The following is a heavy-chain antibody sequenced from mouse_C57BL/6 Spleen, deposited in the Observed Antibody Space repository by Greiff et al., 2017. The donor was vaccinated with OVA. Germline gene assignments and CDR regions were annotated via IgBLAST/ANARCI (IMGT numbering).Heavy chain of an antibody. CDR1: GFTFSDYG. J-gene: IGHJ3*01. CDR2: ISSGSSTN. D-gene: IGHD1-1*01. CDR3: ASNIGDYYGSSYIAY. Sequence: EVQGVESGGGLVKPGGSLKLSCAASGFTFSDYGMHWVRQAPEKGLEWVAYISSGSSTNDYGDTVNDHFTNTRDNAKNTLILQMTSLRSKDTAMYYCASNIGDYYGSSYIAYWGQGTLVTVSA. V-gene: IGHV5-17*01.